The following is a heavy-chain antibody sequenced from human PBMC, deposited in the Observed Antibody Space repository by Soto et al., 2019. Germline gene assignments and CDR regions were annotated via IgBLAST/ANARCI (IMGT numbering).Heavy chain of an antibody. Sequence: VGSLRLSCAASGFTFSIYWMSWVRHAPGKGLEWVANIKQDGSEKYYVDSVKGRFTISRDNAKNSLYLQMNSLRAEDTAVYYCARDREDTAMAPMDYWGQGTLVTVSS. J-gene: IGHJ4*02. CDR1: GFTFSIYW. CDR3: ARDREDTAMAPMDY. V-gene: IGHV3-7*03. CDR2: IKQDGSEK. D-gene: IGHD5-18*01.